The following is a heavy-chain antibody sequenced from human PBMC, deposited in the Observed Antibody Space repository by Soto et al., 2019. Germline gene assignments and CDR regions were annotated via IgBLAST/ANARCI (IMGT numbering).Heavy chain of an antibody. CDR3: VRVPGIVVVDYMDV. V-gene: IGHV1-18*01. Sequence: ASVKVSCKASGYTFTSYGISWVRQAPGQGLEWMGWISAYNGNTNYAQKLQGRVTMTTDTSTSTAYMELRSLRSDDTAVYYCVRVPGIVVVDYMDVWGQGTTVTVSS. CDR1: GYTFTSYG. CDR2: ISAYNGNT. D-gene: IGHD2-15*01. J-gene: IGHJ6*03.